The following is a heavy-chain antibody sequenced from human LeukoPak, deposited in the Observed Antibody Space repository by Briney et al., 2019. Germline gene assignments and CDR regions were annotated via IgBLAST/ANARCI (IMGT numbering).Heavy chain of an antibody. CDR2: IWYDGSNK. D-gene: IGHD6-19*01. Sequence: PGGSLRLSCAASGFTFSSYGMHWVRQAPGKGLEWVAVIWYDGSNKYYADSVKGRFTISRDNSKNTQYLQMNSLRAEDTAVYYCARVGSSGLEFDYWGQGTPVTVSS. V-gene: IGHV3-33*01. CDR1: GFTFSSYG. CDR3: ARVGSSGLEFDY. J-gene: IGHJ4*02.